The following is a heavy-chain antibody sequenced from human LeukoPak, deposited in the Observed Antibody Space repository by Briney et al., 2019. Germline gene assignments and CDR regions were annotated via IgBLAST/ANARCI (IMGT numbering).Heavy chain of an antibody. D-gene: IGHD2-15*01. J-gene: IGHJ3*02. Sequence: SETLSLTCTVSGDSISSYYWSWIRQPAGKGLEWIGRIYTSGSTNYNPSLKSRVTMSVDTSKNQFSLKLSSVTAADTAVYYCARDYCSGGSCYLSPDAFDIWGQGTMVTVSS. CDR1: GDSISSYY. V-gene: IGHV4-4*07. CDR2: IYTSGST. CDR3: ARDYCSGGSCYLSPDAFDI.